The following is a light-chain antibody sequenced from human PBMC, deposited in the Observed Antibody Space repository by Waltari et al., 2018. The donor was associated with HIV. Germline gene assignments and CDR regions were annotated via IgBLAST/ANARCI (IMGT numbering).Light chain of an antibody. CDR2: NDN. V-gene: IGLV1-44*01. Sequence: QSVLTQPPSASGTPGQRVTISCSGTRSNIGTNTVNWYQIIPGTAPKLLIYNDNQRPSWVPDRFSGSRSVTSAALAISGLQSEDEADYYCAAWDDRLEGQGVFGGGTTLTVL. CDR3: AAWDDRLEGQGV. J-gene: IGLJ3*02. CDR1: RSNIGTNT.